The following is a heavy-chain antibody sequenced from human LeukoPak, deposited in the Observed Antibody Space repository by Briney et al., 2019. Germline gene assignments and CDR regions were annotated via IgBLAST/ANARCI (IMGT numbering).Heavy chain of an antibody. CDR3: ATDLMRLQFGRGSNWFDP. J-gene: IGHJ5*02. Sequence: ASVKVSCKVSGYTLTELSMHWVRQAPGKGLERMGGFDPEDGETIYAQKFQGRVTMTEDTSTDTAYMELSSLRSEDTAVYYCATDLMRLQFGRGSNWFDPWGQGTLVTVSS. CDR1: GYTLTELS. CDR2: FDPEDGET. V-gene: IGHV1-24*01. D-gene: IGHD4-11*01.